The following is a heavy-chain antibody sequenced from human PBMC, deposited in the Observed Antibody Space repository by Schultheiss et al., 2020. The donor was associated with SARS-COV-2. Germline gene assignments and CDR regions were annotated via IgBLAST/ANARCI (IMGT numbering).Heavy chain of an antibody. J-gene: IGHJ4*02. CDR1: GFTFSNAW. Sequence: GGSLRLSCAASGFTFSNAWMNWVRQAPGKGLEWVSSISSSSSYIYYADSVKGRFTISRDNAKNSLYLQMNSLRAEDTAVYYCARDREAADYFDYWGQGTLVTVSS. V-gene: IGHV3-21*01. CDR2: ISSSSSYI. D-gene: IGHD6-13*01. CDR3: ARDREAADYFDY.